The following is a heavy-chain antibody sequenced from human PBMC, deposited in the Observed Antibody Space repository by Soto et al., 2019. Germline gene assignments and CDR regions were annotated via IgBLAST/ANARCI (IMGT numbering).Heavy chain of an antibody. Sequence: SETLSLTCAVYGGSFSGYYWSWIRQPPGKGLEWIGEINHSGSTNYNPSLKSRVTISVDTSKNQFSLKLSSVTAADTAVYYCARGSPASGYYDSSGYSHPWLVYYFDYWGQGTLVTVS. CDR2: INHSGST. D-gene: IGHD3-22*01. CDR3: ARGSPASGYYDSSGYSHPWLVYYFDY. V-gene: IGHV4-34*01. J-gene: IGHJ4*02. CDR1: GGSFSGYY.